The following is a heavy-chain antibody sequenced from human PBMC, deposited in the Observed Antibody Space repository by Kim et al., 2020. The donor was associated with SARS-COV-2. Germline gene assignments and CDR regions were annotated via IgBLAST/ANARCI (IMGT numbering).Heavy chain of an antibody. D-gene: IGHD1-26*01. CDR1: GGSISSSSYY. CDR2: IYYSGST. V-gene: IGHV4-39*01. Sequence: SETLSLTCTVSGGSISSSSYYWGWIRQPPGKGLEWIGSIYYSGSTYYNPSLKSRVTISVDTSKNQFSLKLSSVTAADTAVYYCARQGGTDYWGQGTLVT. J-gene: IGHJ4*02. CDR3: ARQGGTDY.